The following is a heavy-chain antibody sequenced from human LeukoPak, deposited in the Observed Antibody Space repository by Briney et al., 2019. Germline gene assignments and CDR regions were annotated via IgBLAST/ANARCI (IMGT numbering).Heavy chain of an antibody. CDR3: ARGRRGFLEWLPFDY. J-gene: IGHJ4*02. CDR1: GGSFSGYY. CDR2: INHSGST. V-gene: IGHV4-34*01. D-gene: IGHD3-3*01. Sequence: SETLSLTCAVYGGSFSGYYWSWIRQPPGKGLEWIGEINHSGSTNYNPSLKSRVTISVGTSKNQFSLKLSSVTAADTAVYYCARGRRGFLEWLPFDYWGQGTLVTVSS.